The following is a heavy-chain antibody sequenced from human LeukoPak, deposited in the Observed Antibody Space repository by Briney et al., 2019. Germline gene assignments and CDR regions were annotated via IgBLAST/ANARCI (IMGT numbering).Heavy chain of an antibody. CDR2: IKQDGSEK. Sequence: GGSLRLSCAASGFTFSSYWMSWVRQAPGKGLEWVANIKQDGSEKYYVDSVKGRFTISRDNAKNSLYLQMNSLRAEDTAVYYCARVGPPEDYDFWSGYYRYYYGMDVWGQGTTVTVSS. CDR3: ARVGPPEDYDFWSGYYRYYYGMDV. J-gene: IGHJ6*02. CDR1: GFTFSSYW. D-gene: IGHD3-3*01. V-gene: IGHV3-7*01.